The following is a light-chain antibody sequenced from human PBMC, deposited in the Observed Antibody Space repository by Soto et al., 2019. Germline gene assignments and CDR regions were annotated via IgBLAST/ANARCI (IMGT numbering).Light chain of an antibody. CDR1: QSISSY. V-gene: IGKV1-39*01. J-gene: IGKJ5*01. CDR2: AAS. Sequence: DIQMTQSPSSLSASLGDRLTITCGASQSISSYLNWYQQKPGKAPKLLIYAASSLQSGVPSRFSGSGSGTDFTLTISRLEPEDFAVYYCQQYGSSPPITFGQGTRLEIK. CDR3: QQYGSSPPIT.